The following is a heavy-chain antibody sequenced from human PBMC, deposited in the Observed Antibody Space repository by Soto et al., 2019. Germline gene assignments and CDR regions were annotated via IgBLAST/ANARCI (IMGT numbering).Heavy chain of an antibody. CDR2: ISSSSSTI. J-gene: IGHJ6*03. D-gene: IGHD4-17*01. CDR3: ARDKTDYGDYGRDYYYMDV. V-gene: IGHV3-48*01. Sequence: GGSLRLSCAASGFTFSSYSMNWVRQAPGKGLEWVSYISSSSSTIYYADSVKGRFTISRDNAKNSLYLQMNSLRAEDTAVYYCARDKTDYGDYGRDYYYMDVWGKGTTVTVS. CDR1: GFTFSSYS.